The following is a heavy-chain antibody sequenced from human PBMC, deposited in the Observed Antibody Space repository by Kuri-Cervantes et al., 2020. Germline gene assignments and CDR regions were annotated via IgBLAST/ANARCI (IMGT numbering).Heavy chain of an antibody. Sequence: GESLKISCAASGFTVSSNYMSLVRQAPGKGLEWVSVIYSGGSTYYADSVKGRFTISRDNSKNTLYLQMNSLRAEDTAVYYCASGWNTYYFDYWGQGTLVTVSS. CDR1: GFTVSSNY. J-gene: IGHJ4*02. CDR2: IYSGGST. V-gene: IGHV3-66*02. D-gene: IGHD1/OR15-1a*01. CDR3: ASGWNTYYFDY.